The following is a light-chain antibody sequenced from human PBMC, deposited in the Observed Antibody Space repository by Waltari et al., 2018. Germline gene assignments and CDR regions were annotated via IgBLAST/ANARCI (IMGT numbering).Light chain of an antibody. J-gene: IGLJ3*02. CDR3: SSYSGTTTFVL. Sequence: QSGLTQPASVSGSPGQSITITCTGTNSDIGGYKFVPWYQEHPGKVPTLMLFDDSERPSGVSNRFSGSQSGNTASLTISGLQAEDEAHYYCSSYSGTTTFVLFGGGTKLTVL. V-gene: IGLV2-14*03. CDR1: NSDIGGYKF. CDR2: DDS.